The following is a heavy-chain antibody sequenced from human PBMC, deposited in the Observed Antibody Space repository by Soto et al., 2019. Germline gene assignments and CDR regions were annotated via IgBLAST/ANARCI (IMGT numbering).Heavy chain of an antibody. V-gene: IGHV3-21*01. CDR1: GFTFSAYT. J-gene: IGHJ4*02. CDR3: ATPYYYNH. CDR2: ITSNSDHI. Sequence: GGSLRLSCAASGFTFSAYTMSWVRQAPGKGLEWLSSITSNSDHIDYADSVRGRFTVSRDNARKSLYLQMDSLGAEDTGVYYCATPYYYNHWGPGTLVTVSS.